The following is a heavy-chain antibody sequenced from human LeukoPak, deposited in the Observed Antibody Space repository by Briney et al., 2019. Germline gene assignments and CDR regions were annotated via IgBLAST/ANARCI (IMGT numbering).Heavy chain of an antibody. CDR2: ISTSGDFT. CDR1: GFTFSSYA. J-gene: IGHJ6*02. V-gene: IGHV3-23*01. D-gene: IGHD2-15*01. Sequence: GGSRRLSCATSGFTFSSYAMNWVRQAPGKGLECVSFISTSGDFTYYAASVKGRFTVSRDNSKNTLYLQMNSLRADDTAVYYCAGCSGGSCYSRGKYGVDVWGQGTTVIVSS. CDR3: AGCSGGSCYSRGKYGVDV.